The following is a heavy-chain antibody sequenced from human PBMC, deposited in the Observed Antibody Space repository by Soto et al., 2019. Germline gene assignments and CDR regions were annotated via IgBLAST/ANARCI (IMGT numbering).Heavy chain of an antibody. CDR1: GFIFSNYA. D-gene: IGHD6-19*01. Sequence: LRLSCAASGFIFSNYAVSWVRQAPGKGLEWVSAIGGNGADTYYADSVKGRFTISRDNSKNTLYLQMNSLRAEDTAVYFCAIPSGLTVTGPDYWGQGTLVTVSS. CDR2: IGGNGADT. V-gene: IGHV3-23*01. CDR3: AIPSGLTVTGPDY. J-gene: IGHJ4*02.